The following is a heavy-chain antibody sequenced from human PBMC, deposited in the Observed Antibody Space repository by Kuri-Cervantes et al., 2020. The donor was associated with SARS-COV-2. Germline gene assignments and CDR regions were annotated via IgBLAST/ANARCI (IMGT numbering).Heavy chain of an antibody. D-gene: IGHD3-3*01. J-gene: IGHJ4*02. V-gene: IGHV3-21*04. Sequence: GGSLRLSCAASGFTFSSYSMNWVRQAPGKGLEWVSSIRSRSSYKYYADSVKGRFTISRDNAKNSVYLQMNSLRAEDTAVYYCVKEGCDFWSGGKRAPLDYWGQGTLVTVSS. CDR3: VKEGCDFWSGGKRAPLDY. CDR2: IRSRSSYK. CDR1: GFTFSSYS.